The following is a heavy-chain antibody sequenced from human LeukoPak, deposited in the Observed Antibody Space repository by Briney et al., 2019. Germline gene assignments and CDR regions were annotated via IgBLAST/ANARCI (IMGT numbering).Heavy chain of an antibody. CDR1: GGSISSGGYY. V-gene: IGHV4-30-4*08. D-gene: IGHD5-24*01. J-gene: IGHJ4*02. CDR3: ARAVRWLQFRREFGFDY. Sequence: SETLSLTCTVSGGSISSGGYYWSWIRQHPGKGLEWIGYIYYSGSTYYNPSLKSRVTISVDTSKNQFSLKLSSVTAADTAVYYCARAVRWLQFRREFGFDYWGQGTLVTVSS. CDR2: IYYSGST.